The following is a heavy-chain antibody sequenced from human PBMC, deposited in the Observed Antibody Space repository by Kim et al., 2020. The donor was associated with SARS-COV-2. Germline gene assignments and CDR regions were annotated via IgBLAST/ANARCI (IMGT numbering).Heavy chain of an antibody. CDR3: TRDDFWSGYLRF. J-gene: IGHJ4*02. CDR1: GFTFGDYA. V-gene: IGHV3-49*04. D-gene: IGHD3-3*01. Sequence: GGSLRLSCTASGFTFGDYAMSWVRQAPGKGLEWVGFITSKAYGGTTEYAASVKGRFTISRADSNSIAYLQRNSLKTEDTAVYYCTRDDFWSGYLRFWGQGTMVTVSS. CDR2: ITSKAYGGTT.